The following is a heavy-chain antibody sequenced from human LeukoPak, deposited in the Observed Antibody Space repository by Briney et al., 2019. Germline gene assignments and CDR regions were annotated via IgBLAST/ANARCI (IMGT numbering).Heavy chain of an antibody. CDR1: GFTYSSYG. V-gene: IGHV3-30*18. Sequence: GGSLRLSWAASGFTYSSYGMHWVRQAPGKGLEWMAVVSDDGSNKYYEDSVRGRFTISRDNSKNTLYLQMSSLRDEDTAVYYCAKPRLRGGYLFDYWGQGTLVTVSS. CDR2: VSDDGSNK. J-gene: IGHJ4*02. CDR3: AKPRLRGGYLFDY. D-gene: IGHD5-12*01.